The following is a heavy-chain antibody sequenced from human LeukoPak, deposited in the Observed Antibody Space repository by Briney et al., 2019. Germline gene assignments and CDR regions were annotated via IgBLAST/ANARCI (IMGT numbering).Heavy chain of an antibody. D-gene: IGHD2-21*01. CDR3: AREPPPHISTWYFDL. CDR1: GFTFSSFG. V-gene: IGHV3-30*19. J-gene: IGHJ2*01. Sequence: PGGSLRLSCAASGFTFSSFGMHWVRQAPSKGLEWVAVISVDGSNTFYGDSVKGRFTISRDNSKNTLYLQMTSLRPEDTAVYYCAREPPPHISTWYFDLWGRGTLVTVSS. CDR2: ISVDGSNT.